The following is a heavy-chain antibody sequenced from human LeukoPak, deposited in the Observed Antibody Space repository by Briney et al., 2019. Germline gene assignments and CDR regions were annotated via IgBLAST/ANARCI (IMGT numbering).Heavy chain of an antibody. CDR3: AREVGGSSWYIDY. Sequence: ASVKLSCTASGYTFTSYYMHWVRQAPGQGLEWMGIINPSGSSTSYAQKFQGRVTMTRDMDTSTVYMELSSLRSEDTAVYYCAREVGGSSWYIDYWGQGTLVTVSS. CDR1: GYTFTSYY. J-gene: IGHJ4*02. D-gene: IGHD6-13*01. CDR2: INPSGSST. V-gene: IGHV1-46*01.